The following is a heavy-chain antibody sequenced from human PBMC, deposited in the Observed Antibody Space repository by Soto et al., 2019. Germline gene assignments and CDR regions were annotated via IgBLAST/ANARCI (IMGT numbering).Heavy chain of an antibody. D-gene: IGHD5-18*01. CDR1: GFTFSSYE. CDR2: VTTSGSSK. V-gene: IGHV3-48*03. Sequence: EVQLLESGGGLVQPGGSLRLSCAASGFTFSSYEMNWVRQAPGKGLEGIAYVTTSGSSKYYADSVKGRFSISRDNAKNSLYLQMNSLRAEDTAVYYCARVRDGYRGYFDYWGQGTLVTVSS. CDR3: ARVRDGYRGYFDY. J-gene: IGHJ4*02.